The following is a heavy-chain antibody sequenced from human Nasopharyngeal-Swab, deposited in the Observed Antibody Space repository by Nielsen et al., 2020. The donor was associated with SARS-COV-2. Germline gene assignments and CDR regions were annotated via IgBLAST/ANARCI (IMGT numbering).Heavy chain of an antibody. CDR3: ARGRGDGYNYWFDP. D-gene: IGHD5-24*01. J-gene: IGHJ5*02. Sequence: GESLKISCAASGFTFSSYDMHWVRQATGKGLEWVSAIGTAGDTYYPGSVKGRFTTSRENAKNSLYLQMNSLRAGDTAVYYCARGRGDGYNYWFDPWGQGTLVTVSS. CDR2: IGTAGDT. V-gene: IGHV3-13*01. CDR1: GFTFSSYD.